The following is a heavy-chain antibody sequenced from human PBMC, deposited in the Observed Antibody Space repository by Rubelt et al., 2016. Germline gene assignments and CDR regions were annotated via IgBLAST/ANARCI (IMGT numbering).Heavy chain of an antibody. CDR3: TRHEDGAAAGNDY. CDR1: GYTFTGYY. V-gene: IGHV1-2*02. D-gene: IGHD6-13*01. J-gene: IGHJ4*02. Sequence: QVQLVQSGAEVKKPGASVKVSCKASGYTFTGYYMHWVRQAPGQGLEWMGWINPNSGGTNYAQKFQGRVTMTRDTSISPAYMELSRLRSDDTAVDYCTRHEDGAAAGNDYWGQGTLVTVSS. CDR2: INPNSGGT.